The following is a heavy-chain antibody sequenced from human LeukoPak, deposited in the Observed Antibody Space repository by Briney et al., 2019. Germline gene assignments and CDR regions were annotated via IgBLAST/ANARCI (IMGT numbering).Heavy chain of an antibody. CDR3: ARDPRGAILGVNAFDI. J-gene: IGHJ3*02. Sequence: GASVKVSCKASGGTFSSYAINWVRQAPGQGLEWMGRIIPILGIANYAQKFQGRVTITADKSTSTAYMELSSLRSEDTAVYYCARDPRGAILGVNAFDIWGQGTMVTVSS. V-gene: IGHV1-69*04. CDR2: IIPILGIA. CDR1: GGTFSSYA. D-gene: IGHD3-3*01.